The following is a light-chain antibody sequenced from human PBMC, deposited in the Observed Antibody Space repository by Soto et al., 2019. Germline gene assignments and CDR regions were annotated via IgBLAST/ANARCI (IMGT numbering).Light chain of an antibody. V-gene: IGKV3-20*01. CDR2: GAS. CDR1: QSVDSTF. J-gene: IGKJ1*01. CDR3: QQYMSSVT. Sequence: EIVLTQSPGSLSLSPGERATLSCRASQSVDSTFFAWYQKKPGQAPRLLIYGASKRATGVPDRFSGSGAGTDFNLTISSLEPEDFAVYYCQQYMSSVTFGQGTKVEI.